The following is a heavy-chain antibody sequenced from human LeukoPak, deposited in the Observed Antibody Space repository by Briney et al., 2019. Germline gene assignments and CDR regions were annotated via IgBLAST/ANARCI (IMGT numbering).Heavy chain of an antibody. Sequence: GGSLRLSCAASGFTFSSYWMHWVRQAPGKGLVWVSRINSDGSSTNYADSVKGRFTVSRDNAKNTLYLQMNSLRAEDTAVYYCATNLRGYSYGLGFDYWGQGTLVTVPS. V-gene: IGHV3-74*01. CDR2: INSDGSST. CDR1: GFTFSSYW. J-gene: IGHJ4*02. D-gene: IGHD5-18*01. CDR3: ATNLRGYSYGLGFDY.